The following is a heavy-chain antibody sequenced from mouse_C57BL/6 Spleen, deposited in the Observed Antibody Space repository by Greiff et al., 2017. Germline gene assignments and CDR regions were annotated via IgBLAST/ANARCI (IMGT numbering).Heavy chain of an antibody. J-gene: IGHJ1*03. Sequence: VQLQQSGPELVKPGASVKIPCKASGYTFTDYNMDWVKQSHGKSLEWIGDINPNNGGTIYNQKFKGKATLTVDKSSSTAYMELRSLTSEDTAVYYWAREGVYYDYDGYFDVWGTGTTVTVSS. CDR2: INPNNGGT. CDR3: AREGVYYDYDGYFDV. V-gene: IGHV1-18*01. D-gene: IGHD2-4*01. CDR1: GYTFTDYN.